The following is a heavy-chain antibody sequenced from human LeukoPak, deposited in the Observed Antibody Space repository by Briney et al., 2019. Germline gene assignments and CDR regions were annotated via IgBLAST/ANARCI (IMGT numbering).Heavy chain of an antibody. J-gene: IGHJ3*02. CDR1: GFTFSSYE. Sequence: PGGSLRLPCAASGFTFSSYEMNWVRQAPGKGLEWVANIKQDGSEKYYVDSVKGRFTISRDNAKNSLYLQMNSLRAEDTAVYYCADEGIEQWPDAFDIWGQGTMVTVSS. V-gene: IGHV3-7*05. D-gene: IGHD6-19*01. CDR2: IKQDGSEK. CDR3: ADEGIEQWPDAFDI.